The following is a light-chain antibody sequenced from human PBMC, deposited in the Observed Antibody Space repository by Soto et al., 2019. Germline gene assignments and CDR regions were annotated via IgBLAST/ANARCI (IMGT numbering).Light chain of an antibody. CDR2: GAS. Sequence: EIVLTQSPATLSLSPGERATLSCRASQSVSSIYFAWYQQKPGQAPRLLIYGASSRATGVPARFSGSGSGTDFTLTISRLEPEDFAVYYCQQYGSSLYTFGQGTKLEIK. CDR1: QSVSSIY. V-gene: IGKV3-20*01. CDR3: QQYGSSLYT. J-gene: IGKJ2*01.